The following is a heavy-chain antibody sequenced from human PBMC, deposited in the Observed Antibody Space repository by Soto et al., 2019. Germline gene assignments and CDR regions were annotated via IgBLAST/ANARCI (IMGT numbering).Heavy chain of an antibody. J-gene: IGHJ5*02. CDR2: IYYSGST. Sequence: SETLSVTCTVSGGSISSSSFHWGWIRQPPGKGLEWIGSIYYSGSTYYSPSLKSRVTISVDTSKNQFSLKLSSVTAADTAVYYCARRERAAGTDWWFDPWGQGTLVIVSS. V-gene: IGHV4-39*01. D-gene: IGHD6-13*01. CDR3: ARRERAAGTDWWFDP. CDR1: GGSISSSSFH.